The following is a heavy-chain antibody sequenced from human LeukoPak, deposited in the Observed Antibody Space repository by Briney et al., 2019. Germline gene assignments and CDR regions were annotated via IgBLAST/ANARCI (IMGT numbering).Heavy chain of an antibody. CDR1: GGSISSYY. D-gene: IGHD6-19*01. V-gene: IGHV4-59*08. CDR3: AKYISGSAWSVLLD. J-gene: IGHJ4*02. CDR2: IYHSGGT. Sequence: SETLSLTCTVSGGSISSYYWSWIRQPPGKGLEWIGCIYHSGGTNHNPSLRNRFTISVDTSKNQFSLKLSSVTAADTPVYYCAKYISGSAWSVLLDWGEGELVTVSS.